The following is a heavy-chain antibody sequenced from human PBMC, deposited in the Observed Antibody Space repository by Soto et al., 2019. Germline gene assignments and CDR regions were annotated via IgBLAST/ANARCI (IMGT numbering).Heavy chain of an antibody. CDR1: GFTFSSYA. Sequence: PGGSLRLSCAASGFTFSSYAMSWVRQAPGKGLEWVSAISGSGGSTYYADSVKGRFTISRDNSKNTLYLQMNSLRAEDTAVYYYAKDQHSSGLHLGELSLGDAFDIWGQGTMVTVSS. V-gene: IGHV3-23*01. CDR2: ISGSGGST. J-gene: IGHJ3*02. CDR3: AKDQHSSGLHLGELSLGDAFDI. D-gene: IGHD3-16*02.